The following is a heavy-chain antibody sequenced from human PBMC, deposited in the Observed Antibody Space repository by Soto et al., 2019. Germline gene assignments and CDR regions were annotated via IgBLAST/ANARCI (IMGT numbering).Heavy chain of an antibody. D-gene: IGHD2-2*01. CDR1: GYSFTKYW. CDR2: IYPGDSDT. Sequence: GESLKISCKGSGYSFTKYWIGWVRQMSGKGLEWMGIIYPGDSDTRYSPSFQGLVTISADKSISTTYLQWSSLKASDTAMYYCTRRYCSSKDCPDDALDIWGQGTMVTVSS. CDR3: TRRYCSSKDCPDDALDI. V-gene: IGHV5-51*01. J-gene: IGHJ3*02.